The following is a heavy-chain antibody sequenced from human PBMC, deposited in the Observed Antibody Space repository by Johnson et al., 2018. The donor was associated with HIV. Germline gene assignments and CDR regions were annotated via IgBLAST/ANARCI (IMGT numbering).Heavy chain of an antibody. V-gene: IGHV3-66*02. D-gene: IGHD3-3*01. Sequence: EVQLVESGGGLVQPGGSLRLSCVVSGFTVSSNYMSWVRQAPGKGLEWVSVIYSSVSTIYYADSMKGRFTISRDNSKNTLYLQMNSLRAEDTAVYYCARDQAIFGVVLASDAFDIWGQGTMVTVSS. CDR1: GFTVSSNY. CDR3: ARDQAIFGVVLASDAFDI. CDR2: IYSSVSTI. J-gene: IGHJ3*02.